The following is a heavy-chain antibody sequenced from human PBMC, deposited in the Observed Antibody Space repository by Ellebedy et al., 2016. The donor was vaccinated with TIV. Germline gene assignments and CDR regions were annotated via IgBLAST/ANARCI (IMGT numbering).Heavy chain of an antibody. D-gene: IGHD6-13*01. CDR2: ISSSSSTI. CDR1: GFTFSSYS. J-gene: IGHJ4*02. Sequence: GGSLRLXXAASGFTFSSYSMNWVRQAPGKGLEWVSYISSSSSTIYYADSVKGRFTISRDNAKNSLYLQMNSLRAEDTAVYYCARPHWVAAAGTGTDYWGQGTLVTVSS. V-gene: IGHV3-48*04. CDR3: ARPHWVAAAGTGTDY.